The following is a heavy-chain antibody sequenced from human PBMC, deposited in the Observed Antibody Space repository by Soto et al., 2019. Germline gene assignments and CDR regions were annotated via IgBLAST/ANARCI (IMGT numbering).Heavy chain of an antibody. V-gene: IGHV3-53*01. D-gene: IGHD3-22*01. J-gene: IGHJ4*02. CDR3: ARGGDSSGSWPRY. CDR2: IYIGGST. CDR1: GFPVSSNS. Sequence: EVQLVESGGGLIQPGGSLRLSCAASGFPVSSNSMTWVRQAPGKGLEWVSLIYIGGSTYYADSVKGRFTISRDNSKNTVYLQMNSLRVEDTAVYYCARGGDSSGSWPRYWGQGTLVTVSS.